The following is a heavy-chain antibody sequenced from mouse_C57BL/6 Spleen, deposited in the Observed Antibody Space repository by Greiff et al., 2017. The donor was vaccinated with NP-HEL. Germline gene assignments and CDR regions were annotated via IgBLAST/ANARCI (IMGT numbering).Heavy chain of an antibody. CDR2: IRNKANGYTT. Sequence: EVQLVESGGGLVQPGGSLSLSCVASGFTFTDYYMSWVRQPPGKALEWLGFIRNKANGYTTEYSASVKGRFTISRDNSQSILYLQMNALRAEDSATYYCARNWDGGAMDYWGQGTSVTVSS. J-gene: IGHJ4*01. CDR3: ARNWDGGAMDY. D-gene: IGHD4-1*01. V-gene: IGHV7-3*01. CDR1: GFTFTDYY.